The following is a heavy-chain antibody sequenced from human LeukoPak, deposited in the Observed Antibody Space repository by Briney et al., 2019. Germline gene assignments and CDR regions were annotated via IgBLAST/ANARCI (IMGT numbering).Heavy chain of an antibody. V-gene: IGHV3-66*02. J-gene: IGHJ5*02. CDR2: IYSGGST. D-gene: IGHD3-16*01. CDR1: GFTVGGNY. Sequence: GGSLRLSCAASGFTVGGNYMSWVRQAPGKGLEWVSVIYSGGSTYYADSVKGRFTISRDSSKNTLYLQMNSLRAEDTAVYYCARHLGAGNWFDPWGQGTLVTVSS. CDR3: ARHLGAGNWFDP.